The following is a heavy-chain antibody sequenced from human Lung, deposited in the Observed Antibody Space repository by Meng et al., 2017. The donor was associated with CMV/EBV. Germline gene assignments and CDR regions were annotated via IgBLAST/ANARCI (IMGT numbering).Heavy chain of an antibody. D-gene: IGHD6-19*01. CDR3: ARGGPVAGKNWFDR. V-gene: IGHV3-23*01. CDR2: ISGSGGST. J-gene: IGHJ5*02. CDR1: GLTFSSHP. Sequence: GESXKISCVASGLTFSSHPMTWVRQAPGKGLEWVSSISGSGGSTYSADSVQGRFTISRDNSKNTLYLQMSALRDEDTALYYCARGGPVAGKNWFDRWGQGTLVPVSS.